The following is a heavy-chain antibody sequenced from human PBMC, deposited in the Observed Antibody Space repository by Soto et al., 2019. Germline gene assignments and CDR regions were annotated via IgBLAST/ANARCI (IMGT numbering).Heavy chain of an antibody. CDR3: ARVFGYDFWSGGVSYGMDV. J-gene: IGHJ6*02. CDR1: GGTISSYA. V-gene: IGHV4-59*01. CDR2: FYYTAGT. D-gene: IGHD3-3*01. Sequence: TATLSLTCTVSGGTISSYAWSCKRLPPGNGLEWIGYFYYTAGTNYNPSLKSRVTISVDTSKNQFSLKLSSVTAADTAVYYCARVFGYDFWSGGVSYGMDVWGQGTTVT.